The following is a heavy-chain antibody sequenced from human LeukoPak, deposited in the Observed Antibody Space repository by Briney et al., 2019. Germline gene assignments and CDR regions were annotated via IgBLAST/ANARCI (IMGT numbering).Heavy chain of an antibody. J-gene: IGHJ4*02. V-gene: IGHV3-21*01. D-gene: IGHD4-17*01. CDR3: ARSYDYGDHRFDY. CDR1: GFTFSRYA. Sequence: GGSLRLSCVASGFTFSRYAMHWVRQAPGKGLEWVSSISSSGNYIYYADSVKGRFTISRDNSKNTLYLQMNSLRAEDTAVYYCARSYDYGDHRFDYWGQGTLVTVSS. CDR2: ISSSGNYI.